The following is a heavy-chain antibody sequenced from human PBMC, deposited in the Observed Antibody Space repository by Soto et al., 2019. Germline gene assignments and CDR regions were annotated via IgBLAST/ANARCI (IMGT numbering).Heavy chain of an antibody. CDR2: ISAYNGNT. J-gene: IGHJ6*02. CDR3: ARDKGSYSSSWYRYYYYYGMDV. V-gene: IGHV1-18*04. Sequence: ASVKVSCKASGYTFTSYGISWVRQAPGQGLEWMGWISAYNGNTNYAQKLQGRVTMTTDTYTSTAYMELRSLRSDDTAVYYCARDKGSYSSSWYRYYYYYGMDVWGQGTTVTVSS. CDR1: GYTFTSYG. D-gene: IGHD6-13*01.